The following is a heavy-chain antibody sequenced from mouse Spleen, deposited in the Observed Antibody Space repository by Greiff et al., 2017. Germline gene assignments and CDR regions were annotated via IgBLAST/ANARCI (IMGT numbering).Heavy chain of an antibody. Sequence: VQLQQSGAELVRPGTSVKVSCKASGYAFTNYLIEWVKQRPGQGLEWIGVINPGSGGTNYNEKFKGKATLTADKSSSTAYMQLSSLTSDDSAVYFCAREGIYDGYSPWFAYWGQGTLVTVSA. CDR1: GYAFTNYL. V-gene: IGHV1-54*01. J-gene: IGHJ3*01. CDR2: INPGSGGT. CDR3: AREGIYDGYSPWFAY. D-gene: IGHD2-3*01.